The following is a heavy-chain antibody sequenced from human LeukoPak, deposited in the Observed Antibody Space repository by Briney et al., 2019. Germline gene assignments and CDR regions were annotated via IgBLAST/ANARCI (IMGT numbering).Heavy chain of an antibody. J-gene: IGHJ1*01. D-gene: IGHD1-26*01. CDR2: ISSSSYI. CDR1: GFTFSSYS. Sequence: GGSLRLSCAASGFTFSSYSMNWVRQAPGKGLEWVSSISSSSYIYYADSVKGRFTISRDNAKNSLYLQMNSRRAEDTAVYYCALELVGEYFQHWGQGTLVTVSS. V-gene: IGHV3-21*01. CDR3: ALELVGEYFQH.